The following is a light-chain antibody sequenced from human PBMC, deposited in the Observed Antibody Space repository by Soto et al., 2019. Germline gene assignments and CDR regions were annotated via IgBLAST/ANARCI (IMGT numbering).Light chain of an antibody. CDR1: ASDVGSSNL. J-gene: IGLJ1*01. Sequence: QSVLTQPASVSGCPGQSITISCTGTASDVGSSNLVSWYQQYSGKAPKLIIYEGRRRPSGVSGRFSGSKSGNTASLTISGLQAEDEADYYCCSFARTSTCYVFGTGTEVTVL. CDR2: EGR. CDR3: CSFARTSTCYV. V-gene: IGLV2-23*01.